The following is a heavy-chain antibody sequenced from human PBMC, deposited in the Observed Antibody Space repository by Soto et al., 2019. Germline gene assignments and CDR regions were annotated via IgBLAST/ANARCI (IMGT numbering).Heavy chain of an antibody. V-gene: IGHV1-18*03. D-gene: IGHD6-13*01. CDR2: ISAYNGNT. J-gene: IGHJ5*02. CDR3: ARDYSSSWYPQGVNWFDP. Sequence: ASVKVSCKASGYTFTSYGISWVRQAPGQGLEWMGWISAYNGNTNYAQKLQGRVTMTTDTSTNTAYMELRSLRSDDMAVYYCARDYSSSWYPQGVNWFDPWGQGTLVTVSS. CDR1: GYTFTSYG.